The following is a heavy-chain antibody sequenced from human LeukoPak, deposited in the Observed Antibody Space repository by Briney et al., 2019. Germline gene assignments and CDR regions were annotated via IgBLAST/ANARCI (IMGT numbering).Heavy chain of an antibody. J-gene: IGHJ5*02. CDR1: GGSISSSSYY. CDR3: ARRGRYSGYDGFDP. D-gene: IGHD5-12*01. CDR2: IYYSGST. V-gene: IGHV4-39*07. Sequence: PSETLSLTCTVSGGSISSSSYYWGWIRQPPGKGLEWIGSIYYSGSTYYNPSLKSRVTISVDTSKNQFSLKLSSVTAADTAVYYCARRGRYSGYDGFDPWGQGTLVTVSS.